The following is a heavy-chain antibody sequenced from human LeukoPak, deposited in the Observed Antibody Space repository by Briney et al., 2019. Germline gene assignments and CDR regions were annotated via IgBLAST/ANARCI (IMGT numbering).Heavy chain of an antibody. CDR2: IYSGGST. D-gene: IGHD3-22*01. Sequence: GGSLRLSCAASEFSVGSNYMTWVRQAPGKGLEWVSLIYSGGSTYYADSVKGRFTISRDNSKNTLYLQMNSLRAEDTAVYYCARATNYYDSSGYLYYFDYWGQGTLVTVSS. CDR3: ARATNYYDSSGYLYYFDY. CDR1: EFSVGSNY. J-gene: IGHJ4*02. V-gene: IGHV3-66*01.